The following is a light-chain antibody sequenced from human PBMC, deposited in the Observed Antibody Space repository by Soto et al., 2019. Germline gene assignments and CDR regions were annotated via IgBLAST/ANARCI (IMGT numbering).Light chain of an antibody. Sequence: DIQVTHSPSSVSASVGDRVTITCXASQDIRSWLAWHQQKPGKAPKLLIYAASSLQSGVPSRFSGSGSGTHFTLTISCLQPEEFATYYCQQTNSCPVTFGQGTRLEI. CDR2: AAS. CDR3: QQTNSCPVT. J-gene: IGKJ5*01. V-gene: IGKV1D-12*01. CDR1: QDIRSW.